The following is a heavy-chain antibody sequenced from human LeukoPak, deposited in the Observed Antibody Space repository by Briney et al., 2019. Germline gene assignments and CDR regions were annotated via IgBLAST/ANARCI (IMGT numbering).Heavy chain of an antibody. V-gene: IGHV4-34*01. J-gene: IGHJ4*02. CDR1: GGSFSGYY. Sequence: PSETLSLTCAVYGGSFSGYYWSWIRQPPGKGLEWIGEINHSGSTNYNPSLKSRVTISVDTSKNQFSLKLSSVTAADTAAYYCARRSGYSYGYATDYWGQGTLVTVSS. D-gene: IGHD5-18*01. CDR2: INHSGST. CDR3: ARRSGYSYGYATDY.